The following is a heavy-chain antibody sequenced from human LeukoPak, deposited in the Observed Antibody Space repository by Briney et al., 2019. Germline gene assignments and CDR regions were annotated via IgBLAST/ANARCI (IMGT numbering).Heavy chain of an antibody. CDR2: ISGGGGST. D-gene: IGHD5-18*01. CDR1: GFTFSSYA. Sequence: QPGGSLRLSCAASGFTFSSYAMSWVRQAPGKGLEWVSAISGGGGSTYYADSVKGRFTISRVNSKNSLYLQMSSLRAEDTAVYYCAKDGYSHPGDWFDPWGQGTLVTVSS. J-gene: IGHJ5*02. V-gene: IGHV3-23*01. CDR3: AKDGYSHPGDWFDP.